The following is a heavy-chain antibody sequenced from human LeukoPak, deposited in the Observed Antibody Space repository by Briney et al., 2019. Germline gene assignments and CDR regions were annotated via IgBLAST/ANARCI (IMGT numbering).Heavy chain of an antibody. J-gene: IGHJ3*02. CDR3: AKDMGGLRYFDWSTDAFDI. CDR1: GFTFDDYA. D-gene: IGHD3-9*01. V-gene: IGHV3-9*01. Sequence: GGSLRLSCAAPGFTFDDYAMHWVRQAPGKGLEWVSGISWNSGSIGYADSVKGRFTISRDNAKNSLYLQMNSLRAEDTALYYCAKDMGGLRYFDWSTDAFDIWGQGTMVTVSS. CDR2: ISWNSGSI.